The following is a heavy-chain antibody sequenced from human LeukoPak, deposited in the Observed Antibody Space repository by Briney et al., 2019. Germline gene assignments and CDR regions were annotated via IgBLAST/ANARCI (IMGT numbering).Heavy chain of an antibody. V-gene: IGHV3-48*03. CDR1: GFTFSSYE. Sequence: HPGGSLRLSCAASGFTFSSYEMNWVRQAPGKGLEWVSYIYSSGSNIYYADSVKGRFTISRDNAKNSLYLQMNSLRDEDTAVYYCARGLWRFDYWGQGTLVTVSS. J-gene: IGHJ4*02. D-gene: IGHD3-10*01. CDR3: ARGLWRFDY. CDR2: IYSSGSNI.